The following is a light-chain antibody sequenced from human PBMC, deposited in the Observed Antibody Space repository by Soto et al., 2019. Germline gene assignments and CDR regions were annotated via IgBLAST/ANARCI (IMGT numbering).Light chain of an antibody. V-gene: IGLV2-23*01. CDR2: EGS. CDR1: SSDVGNYNL. Sequence: QSALTQPASVSGSPGQSITISCTGTSSDVGNYNLVSWYQQHPGKAPKLMIYEGSKRPSGGSNRFSGSKSGNTASLTISGLQAEDEADYYCSSYVGSSTLLFGGGTQLTVL. J-gene: IGLJ2*01. CDR3: SSYVGSSTLL.